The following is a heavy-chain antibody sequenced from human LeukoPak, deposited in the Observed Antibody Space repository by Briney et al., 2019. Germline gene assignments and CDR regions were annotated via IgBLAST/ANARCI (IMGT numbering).Heavy chain of an antibody. J-gene: IGHJ4*02. D-gene: IGHD3-22*01. CDR2: INPSGGST. CDR1: GDTFTTYY. CDR3: ARDRNPTYYYDTSGYLNYFDY. Sequence: ASVKVSCKASGDTFTTYYMHWVRQAPGQGLEWMGIINPSGGSTGYAQKFQGRLTVTRDTSTSTVYMELSSLRSEDTAVYYCARDRNPTYYYDTSGYLNYFDYWGQGTLVTVSS. V-gene: IGHV1-46*01.